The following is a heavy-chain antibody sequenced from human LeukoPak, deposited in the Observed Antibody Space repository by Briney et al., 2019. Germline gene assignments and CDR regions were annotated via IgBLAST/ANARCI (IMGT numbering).Heavy chain of an antibody. CDR1: GGSISTYY. CDR3: ARGTDGRRYFDL. CDR2: IYYTGST. J-gene: IGHJ2*01. Sequence: PSETLSLTCTVSGGSISTYYWSWIRKPPGKGMEWIGFIYYTGSTNYNPSLKSRVTISLDTSKNQFSLRLTSVTAADTAVYYCARGTDGRRYFDLWGRGTLLTVSS. D-gene: IGHD5-24*01. V-gene: IGHV4-59*01.